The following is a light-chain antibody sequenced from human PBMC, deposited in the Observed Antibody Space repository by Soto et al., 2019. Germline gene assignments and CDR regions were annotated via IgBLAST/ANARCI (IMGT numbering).Light chain of an antibody. CDR2: GAS. V-gene: IGKV1-5*01. CDR3: QHYTLYSAP. J-gene: IGKJ5*01. CDR1: QDISTS. Sequence: RLTQSPSSLSASVGDTVTISCRASQDISTSLAWYQQKPGKAPTLLIFGASSLHNGVPPRFAGSGSGSEFTLTINRLQPDDVATYSCQHYTLYSAPFGQGTRV.